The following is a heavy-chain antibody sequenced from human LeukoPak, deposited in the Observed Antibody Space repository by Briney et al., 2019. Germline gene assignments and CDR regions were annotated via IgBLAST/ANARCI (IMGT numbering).Heavy chain of an antibody. Sequence: PGGSLRLSCAASGFTFSSYAMSCVRQAPGKGLEWVSAISGSGGSTYYADSVKGRFTISRDNSKNTLYLQMNSLRAEDTAVYYCAVAYCGGDCYSGGYFDYWGQGTLVTVSS. CDR1: GFTFSSYA. D-gene: IGHD2-21*01. V-gene: IGHV3-23*01. CDR2: ISGSGGST. CDR3: AVAYCGGDCYSGGYFDY. J-gene: IGHJ4*02.